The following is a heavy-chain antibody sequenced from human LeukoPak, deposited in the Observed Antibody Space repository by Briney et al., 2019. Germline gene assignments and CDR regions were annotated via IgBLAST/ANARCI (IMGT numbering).Heavy chain of an antibody. D-gene: IGHD6-19*01. V-gene: IGHV3-30-3*01. CDR1: GFTFNTHT. Sequence: GTSLRLSCAASGFTFNTHTMHWVRQAPGKGLEWVAVISSDGSTKIYADSVKGRFTISRDNSKNTLYLQLNSLSPEATAVFYCARGGETASSSGWSMIDYWGQGTLVTVSS. CDR3: ARGGETASSSGWSMIDY. J-gene: IGHJ4*02. CDR2: ISSDGSTK.